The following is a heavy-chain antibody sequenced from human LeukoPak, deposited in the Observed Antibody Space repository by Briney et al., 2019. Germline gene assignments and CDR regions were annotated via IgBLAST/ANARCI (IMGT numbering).Heavy chain of an antibody. CDR2: IIPIFGTA. D-gene: IGHD3-3*01. CDR3: ARELRNDFWSGYFVY. V-gene: IGHV1-69*13. CDR1: GYTFTDYY. Sequence: SVKVSCKASGYTFTDYYMYWVRQAPGQGLEWMGGIIPIFGTANYAQKFQGRVTITADESTSTAYMELSSLRSEDTAVYYCARELRNDFWSGYFVYWGQGTLVTVSS. J-gene: IGHJ4*02.